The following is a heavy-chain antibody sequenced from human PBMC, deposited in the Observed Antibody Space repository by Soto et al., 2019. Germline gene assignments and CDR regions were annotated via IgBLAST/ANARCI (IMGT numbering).Heavy chain of an antibody. D-gene: IGHD3-22*01. J-gene: IGHJ4*02. CDR3: ASEVIVVAYYFDY. Sequence: ASVKVSCKASGYTYTSYGSIWVRPAPGQGLEWMGWISAYNGNTNYAQKLQGRVTMTTDTSTSTAYMELRSLRSDDTAVYYCASEVIVVAYYFDYWGQGTLVPVSS. V-gene: IGHV1-18*04. CDR1: GYTYTSYG. CDR2: ISAYNGNT.